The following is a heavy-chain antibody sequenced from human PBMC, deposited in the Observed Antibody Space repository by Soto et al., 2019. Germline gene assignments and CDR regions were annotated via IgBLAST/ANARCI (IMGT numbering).Heavy chain of an antibody. J-gene: IGHJ6*03. V-gene: IGHV3-66*01. CDR3: ARGPAAIRDYYYYYYMDV. CDR1: GFTVSSNY. CDR2: IYSGGST. D-gene: IGHD2-2*01. Sequence: GGSLRLSCAASGFTVSSNYMSWVRQAPGKGLEWVSVIYSGGSTYYADSVKGRFTISRDNSKNTLYLQMNSLRAEDTAVYYCARGPAAIRDYYYYYYMDVWGKGTTVTVSS.